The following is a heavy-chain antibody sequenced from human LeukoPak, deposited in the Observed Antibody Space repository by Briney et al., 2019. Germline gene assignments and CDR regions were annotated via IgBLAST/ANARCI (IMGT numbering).Heavy chain of an antibody. Sequence: ASVKVSCKASGYTFTNYGVSWVRQAPGQGLEWMGWITAYNGNTNYAQNLQGRVTMTTDTSTSTAYMELRSLKSDDTAVYYCAREGLPSEKIFGAVITYYYRTVDVWGQGTPVTVS. D-gene: IGHD3-3*01. V-gene: IGHV1-18*01. CDR2: ITAYNGNT. CDR3: AREGLPSEKIFGAVITYYYRTVDV. CDR1: GYTFTNYG. J-gene: IGHJ6*02.